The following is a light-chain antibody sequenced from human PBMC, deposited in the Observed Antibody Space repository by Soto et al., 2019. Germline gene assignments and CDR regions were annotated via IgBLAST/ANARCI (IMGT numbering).Light chain of an antibody. J-gene: IGKJ5*01. CDR1: QIFLGL. CDR2: DAY. Sequence: EVVLTQSPVTLSLSPGERATLSCRARQIFLGLLAWYQQKPGQAPRLLIYDAYNRATGIPPRFSGSGSGTDFTLTISSLEPEDSAVYYCQQRHMRPITFGQGTCLEVK. CDR3: QQRHMRPIT. V-gene: IGKV3-11*01.